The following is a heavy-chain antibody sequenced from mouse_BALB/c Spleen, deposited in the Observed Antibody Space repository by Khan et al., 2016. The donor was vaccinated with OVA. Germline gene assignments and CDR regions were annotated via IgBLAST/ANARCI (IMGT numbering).Heavy chain of an antibody. Sequence: EGERVESGGGLVKPGGSLKFSCAASGFTFSNYAMSWVRQTPEKRLEWVATISSGGSYTYYPDSAKGRFTISRDNAQNTLYLQVSSLRSEDTAMYYCARTPGYYGSNYFDYWGQGTTLTVSS. CDR1: GFTFSNYA. D-gene: IGHD1-1*01. J-gene: IGHJ2*01. CDR3: ARTPGYYGSNYFDY. CDR2: ISSGGSYT. V-gene: IGHV5-9-3*01.